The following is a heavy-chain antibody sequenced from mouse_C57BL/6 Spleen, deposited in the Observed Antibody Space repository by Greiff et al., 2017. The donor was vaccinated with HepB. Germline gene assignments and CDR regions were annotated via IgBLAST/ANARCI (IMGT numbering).Heavy chain of an antibody. CDR3: ARDPPGGFDY. Sequence: EVQLQQSGPGLVKPSQSLSLTCSVPGYSITSGYYWNWIRQFPGNKLEWMGYISYDGSNNYNPSLKNRISITRDTSTNQFFLKLNSVTTEDTATYDCARDPPGGFDYWGQGTTLTVSS. V-gene: IGHV3-6*01. CDR1: GYSITSGYY. J-gene: IGHJ2*01. CDR2: ISYDGSN.